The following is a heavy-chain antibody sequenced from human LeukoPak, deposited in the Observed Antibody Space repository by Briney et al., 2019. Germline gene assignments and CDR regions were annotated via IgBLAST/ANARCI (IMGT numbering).Heavy chain of an antibody. D-gene: IGHD6-19*01. Sequence: PSETLSLTCNVSGGSISSSTYYWGWIRQPPGKGLEWMGGISYSGNSYDNPSLKSRVNIFADTSKNQFSLKVKSVTAADTAVYYCAAVDVAVVGNDWYFDLWGRGTLVTVSS. J-gene: IGHJ2*01. CDR1: GGSISSSTYY. CDR2: ISYSGNS. V-gene: IGHV4-39*01. CDR3: AAVDVAVVGNDWYFDL.